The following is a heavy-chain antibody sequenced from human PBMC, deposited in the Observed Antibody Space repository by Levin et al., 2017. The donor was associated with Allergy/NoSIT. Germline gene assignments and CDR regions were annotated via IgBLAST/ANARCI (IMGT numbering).Heavy chain of an antibody. Sequence: PSETLSLTCTVSGASISSISYYWGWVRQAPGKGLEWIGSVYYTGNTYYSPSLKSRVAISVDTSRNQFSLKLSSVTAADTAVYYCARQRQGSYYPNYVDYWGQGTLVTVSS. D-gene: IGHD1-26*01. V-gene: IGHV4-39*01. J-gene: IGHJ4*02. CDR1: GASISSISYY. CDR3: ARQRQGSYYPNYVDY. CDR2: VYYTGNT.